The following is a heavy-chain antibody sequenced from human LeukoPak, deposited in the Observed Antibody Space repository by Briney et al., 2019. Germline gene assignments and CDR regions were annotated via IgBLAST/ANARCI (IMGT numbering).Heavy chain of an antibody. J-gene: IGHJ4*02. CDR3: VGIGITEPRLEY. V-gene: IGHV4-61*02. CDR1: GHSIDNPTFY. Sequence: SQTLSLTCAVSGHSIDNPTFYWSWIRQPAGTGLEWIGRVYTSGSTNYNPSLQSRLTISVDSSKNQFSLRLNSVTAADTAVYYCVGIGITEPRLEYWGLGTLVSVSS. CDR2: VYTSGST. D-gene: IGHD3-10*01.